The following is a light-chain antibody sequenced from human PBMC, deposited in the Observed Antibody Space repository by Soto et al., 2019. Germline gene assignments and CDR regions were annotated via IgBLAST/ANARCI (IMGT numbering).Light chain of an antibody. Sequence: EIVMTQSPATLSVSPGERATLSCRASQSVSSNLAWYQQKPGQAPRLLIYGASTRATGIPARFSGSGSGTEFTPTISSLQSEDFAVYYWQQYNNWPRTFGQGTKVEIK. CDR2: GAS. J-gene: IGKJ1*01. CDR3: QQYNNWPRT. V-gene: IGKV3-15*01. CDR1: QSVSSN.